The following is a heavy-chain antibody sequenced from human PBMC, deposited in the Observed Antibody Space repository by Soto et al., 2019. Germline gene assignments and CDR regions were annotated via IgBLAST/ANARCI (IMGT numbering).Heavy chain of an antibody. J-gene: IGHJ6*02. CDR3: ARDGDGYYGSGSYYGMDV. Sequence: GGSLRLSCAASGFTFSSYAMHWVRQAPGKGLEWVAVISYDGSNKYYADSAKGRFTISRDNSKNTLYLQMNSLRAEDTAVYYCARDGDGYYGSGSYYGMDVWGQGTTVTVSS. D-gene: IGHD3-10*01. V-gene: IGHV3-30-3*01. CDR2: ISYDGSNK. CDR1: GFTFSSYA.